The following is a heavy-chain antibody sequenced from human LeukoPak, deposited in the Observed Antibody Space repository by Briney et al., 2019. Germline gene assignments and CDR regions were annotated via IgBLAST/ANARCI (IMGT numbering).Heavy chain of an antibody. Sequence: SETLSLTCTVSGDSISSDGFYWSWVRQHPRKGLEWIGYIYYSGSTSYNPSLKSRPTISVDTSKNQFSLKLRSVTAADTAVYYCARGGSVYYDSSGYYCFDYWGQGTLVTVSS. D-gene: IGHD3-22*01. CDR1: GDSISSDGFY. J-gene: IGHJ4*02. CDR2: IYYSGST. CDR3: ARGGSVYYDSSGYYCFDY. V-gene: IGHV4-31*03.